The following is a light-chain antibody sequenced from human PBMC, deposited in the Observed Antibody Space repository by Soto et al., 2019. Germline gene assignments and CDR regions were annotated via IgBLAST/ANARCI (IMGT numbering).Light chain of an antibody. CDR2: EVN. V-gene: IGLV2-14*01. J-gene: IGLJ3*02. CDR1: SSDVGAYES. Sequence: QSVLTQPASVSGSPGQSITISCTGTSSDVGAYESVSWYQQHPGKAPKLIIYEVNNRPSGVSIRFSGSKSGNTASLTISGLQAEDEADCYCNSRTSSGTLWVFGGGTKVTVL. CDR3: NSRTSSGTLWV.